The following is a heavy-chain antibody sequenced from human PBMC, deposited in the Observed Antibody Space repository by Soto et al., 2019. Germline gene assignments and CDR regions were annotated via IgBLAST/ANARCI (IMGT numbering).Heavy chain of an antibody. CDR2: IWYDGSNK. CDR3: ARDSLQLAYSSSSGPGDYYYYYMDV. J-gene: IGHJ6*03. CDR1: GFTLSSYG. D-gene: IGHD6-6*01. Sequence: GGSLRLSCAASGFTLSSYGMHWVRQAPGKGLEWVAVIWYDGSNKYYADSVKGRFTISRDNSKNTLYLQMNSLRAEDTAVYYCARDSLQLAYSSSSGPGDYYYYYMDVWGKGTTVTVSS. V-gene: IGHV3-33*01.